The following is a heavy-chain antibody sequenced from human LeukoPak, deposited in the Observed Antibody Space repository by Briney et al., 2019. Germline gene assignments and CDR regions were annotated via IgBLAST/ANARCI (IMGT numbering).Heavy chain of an antibody. CDR2: IIPILGIA. D-gene: IGHD3-22*01. Sequence: SVKVSCKASGGTFSSYAISWVRQAPGQGLEWMGRIIPILGIANYAQKFQGRVTITADKSTSTAYMELSSLRSEDTAVYYCARDQWNYDSSGYYYGYYFDYRGQGTLVTVSS. CDR1: GGTFSSYA. J-gene: IGHJ4*02. V-gene: IGHV1-69*04. CDR3: ARDQWNYDSSGYYYGYYFDY.